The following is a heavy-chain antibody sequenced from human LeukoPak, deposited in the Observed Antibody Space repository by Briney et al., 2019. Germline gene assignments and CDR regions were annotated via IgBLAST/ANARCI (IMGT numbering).Heavy chain of an antibody. V-gene: IGHV3-9*01. CDR2: ISWNSGSI. J-gene: IGHJ4*02. CDR3: AKGGKEDYSWKDPDFEY. Sequence: GGSLRLSCAASGFTFDDYAMHWVRQAPGKGLEWVSGISWNSGSIGYADSVKGRITISRDNAKNSLYLQMNSLRAEDTALYYCAKGGKEDYSWKDPDFEYWGQGTLVTVSS. D-gene: IGHD1-20*01. CDR1: GFTFDDYA.